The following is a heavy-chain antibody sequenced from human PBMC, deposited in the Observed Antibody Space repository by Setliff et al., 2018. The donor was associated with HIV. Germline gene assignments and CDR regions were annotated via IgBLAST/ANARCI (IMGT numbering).Heavy chain of an antibody. Sequence: GGSLRLSCQTSGFRFGDSAMSWVRQAPGKGLEWVGFIGSKTYGGTTEYAASVKGRFTISRDDSKRIAYLQMNSLKIEDTAVYYCAGAHFFWDRNLPQRYYYYMDVWGKGTTVTVSS. CDR2: IGSKTYGGTT. CDR1: GFRFGDSA. CDR3: AGAHFFWDRNLPQRYYYYMDV. J-gene: IGHJ6*03. V-gene: IGHV3-49*04. D-gene: IGHD3-16*01.